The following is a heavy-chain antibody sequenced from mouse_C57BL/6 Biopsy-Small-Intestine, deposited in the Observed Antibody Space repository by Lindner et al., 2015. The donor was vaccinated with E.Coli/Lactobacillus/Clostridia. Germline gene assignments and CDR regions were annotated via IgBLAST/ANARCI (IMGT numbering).Heavy chain of an antibody. Sequence: SVKVSCKASGYTFTSYDINWVRQAAGQGLEWMGWMNPNRGTTGYAQKFQGRVTLTMNTSISTAYMELSSLRSEDTAVYYCARAITTVTTNDYWGQGTLVTVSS. D-gene: IGHD2-13*01. V-gene: IGHV1-84*02. CDR1: GYTFTSYD. J-gene: IGHJ4*01. CDR2: MNPNRGTT. CDR3: ARAITTVTTNDY.